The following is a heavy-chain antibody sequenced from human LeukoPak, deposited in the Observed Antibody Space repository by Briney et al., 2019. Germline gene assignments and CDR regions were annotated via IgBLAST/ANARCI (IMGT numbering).Heavy chain of an antibody. CDR3: ARGASGGDYVSGDH. J-gene: IGHJ4*02. Sequence: GGSLRLSCAASGFTFNNYWMHWVRQAPGKGLVWVSRISGDGSSTSYADSVKGGFTISRDNAKNTVSLQMNSLRAEDRGVYYCARGASGGDYVSGDHWGQGALVTVSS. CDR2: ISGDGSST. D-gene: IGHD2-21*01. CDR1: GFTFNNYW. V-gene: IGHV3-74*01.